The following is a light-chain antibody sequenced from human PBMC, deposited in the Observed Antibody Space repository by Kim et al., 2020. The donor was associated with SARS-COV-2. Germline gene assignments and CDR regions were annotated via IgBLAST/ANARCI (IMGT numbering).Light chain of an antibody. CDR1: QNVGSN. J-gene: IGKJ4*01. Sequence: SVSPGERVTLSCRASQNVGSNLAWYQQKPGQTPRLLIYYGSIRATGIPARFSGSGSGTEFTLTINSLQSDDFAFYYCQHYNNWPLTFGGGTKVEI. V-gene: IGKV3-15*01. CDR2: YGS. CDR3: QHYNNWPLT.